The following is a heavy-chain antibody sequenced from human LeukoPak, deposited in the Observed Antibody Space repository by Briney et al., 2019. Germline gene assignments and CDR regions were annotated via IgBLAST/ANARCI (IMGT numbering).Heavy chain of an antibody. CDR1: GYTFTSYY. V-gene: IGHV1-18*04. CDR3: ARDYGEWQQLVLYNWFDP. Sequence: ASVKVSCKASGYTFTSYYMHWVRQAPGQGLEWMGWISAYNGNTNYAQKLQGRVTMTTDTSTSTAYMELRSLRSDDTAVYYCARDYGEWQQLVLYNWFDPWGQGTLVTVSS. D-gene: IGHD6-13*01. J-gene: IGHJ5*02. CDR2: ISAYNGNT.